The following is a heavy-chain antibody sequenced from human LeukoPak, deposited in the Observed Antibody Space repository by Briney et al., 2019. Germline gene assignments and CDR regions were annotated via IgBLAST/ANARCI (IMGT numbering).Heavy chain of an antibody. CDR2: IYTSGST. CDR1: GGSISSYY. D-gene: IGHD3-10*01. J-gene: IGHJ4*02. V-gene: IGHV4-4*07. Sequence: SETLSLTCTVSGGSISSYYWSWIRQPAGKGLEWIGRIYTSGSTNYNPSLKSRVTMSVDTSKNQFSLKLSSVTAADTAVYYCARAGYYYGSGSSDFDYWGQGTLVTVSS. CDR3: ARAGYYYGSGSSDFDY.